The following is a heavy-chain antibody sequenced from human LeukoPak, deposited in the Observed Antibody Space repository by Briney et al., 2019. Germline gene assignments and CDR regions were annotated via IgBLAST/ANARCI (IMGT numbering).Heavy chain of an antibody. CDR1: GGSFCGYY. CDR3: ARGMAAAYDYNWFDS. D-gene: IGHD5-12*01. Sequence: SETLSLTCAVYGGSFCGYYWSWIRQPPGKGLEWIGEINHSGSTNYNPSLKSRVSMSIDTSKNQFSLKLSSVTAADTAVYVCARGMAAAYDYNWFDSWGQGTLVTVTS. J-gene: IGHJ5*01. CDR2: INHSGST. V-gene: IGHV4-34*01.